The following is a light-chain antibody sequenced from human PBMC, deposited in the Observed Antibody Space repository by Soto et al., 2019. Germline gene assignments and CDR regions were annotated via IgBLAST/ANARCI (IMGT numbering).Light chain of an antibody. V-gene: IGLV2-14*01. Sequence: QSALTQPASVSGSPGQSLTISCPGTSSDVGGYNYVSWYQQHPGKAPKLMIYDVSNRPSGVSNRFSGSKSGNTASLTISGLQAEDEADYYCSSYTSSSIPVLGGGTQLTVL. CDR3: SSYTSSSIPV. CDR1: SSDVGGYNY. J-gene: IGLJ7*01. CDR2: DVS.